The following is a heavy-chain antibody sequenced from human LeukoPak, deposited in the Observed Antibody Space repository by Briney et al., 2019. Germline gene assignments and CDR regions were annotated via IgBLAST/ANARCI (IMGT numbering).Heavy chain of an antibody. D-gene: IGHD1-26*01. Sequence: SVKASCKASGGTFSSYAISWVRQAPGQGLEWMGGIIPIFGTANYAQKFQGRVTITTDESTSTAYMELSSLRSEDTAVYYCARGSYSGSYSELYYYYMDVWGKGTTVTVSS. V-gene: IGHV1-69*05. J-gene: IGHJ6*03. CDR2: IIPIFGTA. CDR3: ARGSYSGSYSELYYYYMDV. CDR1: GGTFSSYA.